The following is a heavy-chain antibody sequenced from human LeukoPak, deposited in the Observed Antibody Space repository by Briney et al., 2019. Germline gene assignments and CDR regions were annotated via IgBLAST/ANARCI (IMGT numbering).Heavy chain of an antibody. CDR1: GFTFSRYW. CDR3: ARGGMYYYDCGGLIDD. V-gene: IGHV3-74*01. Sequence: GGSLRLSCAASGFTFSRYWMHWVRQAPGKGLVWVSRIQNDGSNTTYADSVKGRFTISRDNAKNTLYLQMNSLTAADTAFYYCARGGMYYYDCGGLIDDWGQGTLVTVSS. CDR2: IQNDGSNT. J-gene: IGHJ4*02. D-gene: IGHD3-22*01.